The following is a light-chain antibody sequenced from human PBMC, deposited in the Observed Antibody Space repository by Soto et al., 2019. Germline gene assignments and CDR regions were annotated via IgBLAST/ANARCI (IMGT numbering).Light chain of an antibody. J-gene: IGLJ2*01. CDR3: SSYTTSSTLI. Sequence: QSALTQPASVSGSPGQSITISCTGTSSDVGRYKLVSWYQQHPGKAPKLMIYDVTTRPSGVSNRFSGLKSGNTASLTISGLHAEDEADYYCSSYTTSSTLIFGGGTKLTVL. CDR1: SSDVGRYKL. V-gene: IGLV2-14*03. CDR2: DVT.